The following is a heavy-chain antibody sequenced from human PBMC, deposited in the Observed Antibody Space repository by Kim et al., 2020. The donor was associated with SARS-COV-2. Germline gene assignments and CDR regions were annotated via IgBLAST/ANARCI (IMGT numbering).Heavy chain of an antibody. CDR1: GFTFSNYG. Sequence: GGSLRLSCAASGFTFSNYGMHWVRQAPGKGLEWVASTPYDGSNPYYADSVKGRFTISRDNSKNTLYLQMNSLRAEDTAVYYCAKDLRRFGELLTQPFDYWGQGTLVTVSS. V-gene: IGHV3-30*02. CDR2: TPYDGSNP. CDR3: AKDLRRFGELLTQPFDY. D-gene: IGHD3-10*01. J-gene: IGHJ4*02.